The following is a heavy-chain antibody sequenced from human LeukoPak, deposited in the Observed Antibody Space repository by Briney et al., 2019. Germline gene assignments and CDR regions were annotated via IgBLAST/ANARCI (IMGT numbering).Heavy chain of an antibody. J-gene: IGHJ5*02. CDR3: ASENTRLRA. CDR2: TYYRSKWYY. CDR1: GDSVSSNSVA. V-gene: IGHV6-1*01. Sequence: SQTLSLTCAISGDSVSSNSVAWNWIRQSPSRGLEWLGRTYYRSKWYYDYALSVKSRITINPDTAKNQFSLQLNSVTPEDTAVYYCASENTRLRAWGQGTLVTVSS.